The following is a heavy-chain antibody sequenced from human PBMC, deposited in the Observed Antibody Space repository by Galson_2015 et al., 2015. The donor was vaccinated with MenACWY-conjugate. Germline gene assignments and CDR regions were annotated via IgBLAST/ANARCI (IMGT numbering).Heavy chain of an antibody. CDR3: ARGGWSGYRQLDY. CDR2: ISSSSSTI. CDR1: GFTFSSYS. J-gene: IGHJ4*02. Sequence: LRLSCAASGFTFSSYSMNWVRQAPGKGLEWVSYISSSSSTICYADSVKGRFTISRDNAKNSLYLQMNSLRAEDTAVYYCARGGWSGYRQLDYWGQGTLVTVSS. D-gene: IGHD3-3*01. V-gene: IGHV3-48*04.